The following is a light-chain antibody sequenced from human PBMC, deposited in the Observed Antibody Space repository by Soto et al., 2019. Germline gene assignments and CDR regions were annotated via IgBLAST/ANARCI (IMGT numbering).Light chain of an antibody. V-gene: IGKV2-30*02. CDR3: MQGTHWPPIT. Sequence: DVVMTPSPLSLPFTLGQPASISCRSSQSLVHSEGNTYLDWFQQRPGQSPRRLIYKVSNRDSGVPDRCSGSGSGTDFTLKINRVEAEDVGVYYCMQGTHWPPITVGQGTRLELK. J-gene: IGKJ5*01. CDR2: KVS. CDR1: QSLVHSEGNTY.